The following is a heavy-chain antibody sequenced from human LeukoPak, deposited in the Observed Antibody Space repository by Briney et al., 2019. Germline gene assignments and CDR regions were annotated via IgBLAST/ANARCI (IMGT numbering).Heavy chain of an antibody. CDR3: ARYNWNDAVFDY. Sequence: TSETLSLTCAVSGGSISSSNWWSWVRQPPGKGLEWIGEIYHSGSTNYNPSLKSRVTISVDKSKNQFSLKLSSVTAADTAVYYCARYNWNDAVFDYWAREPWSPSPQ. CDR1: GGSISSSNW. J-gene: IGHJ4*02. V-gene: IGHV4-4*02. CDR2: IYHSGST. D-gene: IGHD1-20*01.